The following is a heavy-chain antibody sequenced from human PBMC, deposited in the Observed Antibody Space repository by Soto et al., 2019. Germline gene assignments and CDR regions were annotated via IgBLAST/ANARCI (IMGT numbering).Heavy chain of an antibody. CDR2: ISYDGSNK. CDR1: GFTFSSSA. CDR3: ARVAVPPYCSGGSCYVGVEYYYYGMDV. D-gene: IGHD2-15*01. J-gene: IGHJ6*02. Sequence: PGGSLRLSCAASGFTFSSSAMHWVRQAPGKGLEWVAVISYDGSNKYCADSVKGRFTISRDNSKNTLYLQMNSLRAEDTAVYYCARVAVPPYCSGGSCYVGVEYYYYGMDVWGQGTTVTVSS. V-gene: IGHV3-30-3*01.